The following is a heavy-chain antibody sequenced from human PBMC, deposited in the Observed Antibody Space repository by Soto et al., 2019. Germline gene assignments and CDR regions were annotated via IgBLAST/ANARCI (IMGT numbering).Heavy chain of an antibody. CDR2: IYHSGTT. V-gene: IGHV4-30-2*01. Sequence: PSETLSLTCAVSGGSISSGDFSWSWIRQPPGKGLEWIGYIYHSGTTYYNPSLKSRVTISLDRSKNQFSLKLTSVTAADTAVYYCARGMWLRSRFDTWGQATLVTLSS. CDR1: GGSISSGDFS. D-gene: IGHD5-12*01. J-gene: IGHJ4*02. CDR3: ARGMWLRSRFDT.